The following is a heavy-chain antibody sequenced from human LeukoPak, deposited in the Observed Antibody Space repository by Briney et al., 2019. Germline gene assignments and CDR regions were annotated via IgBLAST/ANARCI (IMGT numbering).Heavy chain of an antibody. V-gene: IGHV1-18*01. Sequence: ASVKVSCKASGYTFSSYGISWVRQAPGQGLEWMGWISGYNGNTKYAQKVQDRVTMTTDTSTSTAYMELRSLRSDDTAVYHCARDVDSTMVLFDYWGQGTLVTVSS. CDR2: ISGYNGNT. J-gene: IGHJ4*02. CDR3: ARDVDSTMVLFDY. D-gene: IGHD4/OR15-4a*01. CDR1: GYTFSSYG.